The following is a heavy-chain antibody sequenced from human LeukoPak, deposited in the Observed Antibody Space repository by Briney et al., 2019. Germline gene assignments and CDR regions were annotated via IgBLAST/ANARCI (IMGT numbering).Heavy chain of an antibody. CDR2: ISGSGGST. V-gene: IGHV3-23*01. Sequence: GGSLRLSCAASGFTFSSYAMSWVRQAPGKGLEWVSAISGSGGSTYYADSVKGRFTISRDNSKNTLYLQMNSLRAEDTAVYYCAKTLTGRRYSSSWYEGGYFDYWGQGTLVTVSS. CDR3: AKTLTGRRYSSSWYEGGYFDY. D-gene: IGHD6-13*01. J-gene: IGHJ4*02. CDR1: GFTFSSYA.